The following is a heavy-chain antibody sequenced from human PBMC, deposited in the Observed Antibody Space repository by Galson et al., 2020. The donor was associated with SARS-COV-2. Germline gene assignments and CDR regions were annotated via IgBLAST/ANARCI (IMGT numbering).Heavy chain of an antibody. CDR3: AKDLYSGYDPEKDFDY. Sequence: GGSLRLSCAASVFTFSSYAMSWVRQAPGKGLEWVSAISGSGGSTYYADSVKGRFTISRDNSKNTLYMQMNSLRAEDRAVYYCAKDLYSGYDPEKDFDYWGKGTLVTVSS. V-gene: IGHV3-23*01. CDR2: ISGSGGST. D-gene: IGHD5-12*01. CDR1: VFTFSSYA. J-gene: IGHJ4*02.